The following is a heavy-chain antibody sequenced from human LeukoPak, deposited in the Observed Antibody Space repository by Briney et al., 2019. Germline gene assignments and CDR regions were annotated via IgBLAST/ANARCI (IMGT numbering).Heavy chain of an antibody. J-gene: IGHJ3*02. CDR3: ARSYDFWSGYYKGLENAFDI. CDR1: GYSISSGYY. V-gene: IGHV4-38-2*01. D-gene: IGHD3-3*01. CDR2: IYHSGST. Sequence: SETLSLTCAVPGYSISSGYYWGWIRQPPGKGLEWIGSIYHSGSTYYNLSLKSRVTISAYTSKTQFSLKLSSVTAADTAVYYCARSYDFWSGYYKGLENAFDIWGQGTMVTVSS.